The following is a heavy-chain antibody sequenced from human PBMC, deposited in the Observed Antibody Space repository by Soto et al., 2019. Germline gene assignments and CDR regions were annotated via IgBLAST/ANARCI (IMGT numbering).Heavy chain of an antibody. D-gene: IGHD3-3*01. CDR2: IIPILGIA. CDR1: GGTFSSYT. V-gene: IGHV1-69*04. Sequence: ASVKVSCKASGGTFSSYTISWVRQAPGQGLEWMGRIIPILGIANYAQKFQGRVTITADKSTSTAYMELSSLRSEDTAVYYCARDNYYDFWSGYLTHRANWFDPWGQGTLVTVSS. CDR3: ARDNYYDFWSGYLTHRANWFDP. J-gene: IGHJ5*02.